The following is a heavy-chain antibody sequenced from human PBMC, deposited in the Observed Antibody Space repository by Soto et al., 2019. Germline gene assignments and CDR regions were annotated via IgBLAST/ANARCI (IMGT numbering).Heavy chain of an antibody. J-gene: IGHJ6*03. D-gene: IGHD1-1*01. Sequence: EVQLLESGGGLVQPGGSLRLSCAGSEFTSSRYALSWVRQAPGEGLEWVSGISGTCDSKYYAASVKGRFTVSRDNSKNTLYLQMHSLRAEDTAVYYCAKYAGNYYHYYYMDVWGKGTTVTVSS. CDR2: ISGTCDSK. CDR1: EFTSSRYA. V-gene: IGHV3-23*01. CDR3: AKYAGNYYHYYYMDV.